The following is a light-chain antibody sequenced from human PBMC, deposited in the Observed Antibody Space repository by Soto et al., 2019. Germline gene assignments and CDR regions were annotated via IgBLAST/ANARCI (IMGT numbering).Light chain of an antibody. CDR1: QGISND. J-gene: IGKJ4*02. CDR2: SAS. V-gene: IGKV1-17*01. Sequence: DIQMTQSPSSLSASVGDRVTITCRASQGISNDLGWYQQKPGMAPKRLIYSASTLQGGVPSRFSGSASGTEFTLTISSLQPEDFATYYCLLHFMYPRTFGGGTKVEIK. CDR3: LLHFMYPRT.